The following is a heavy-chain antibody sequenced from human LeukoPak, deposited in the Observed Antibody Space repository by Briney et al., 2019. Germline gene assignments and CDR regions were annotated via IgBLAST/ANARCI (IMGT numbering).Heavy chain of an antibody. CDR1: GFTFSNAW. Sequence: NSGGSLRLSCAASGFTFSNAWMSWVRQAPGKGLEWVGRIKSNTDGGTTDYAAPVKGRFTISRDDSKNTLYLQMNGLKTEDTAVYYCTTLGDSSNCYYRKIGECWGQGTLITVSS. CDR3: TTLGDSSNCYYRKIGEC. V-gene: IGHV3-15*01. J-gene: IGHJ4*02. D-gene: IGHD6-13*01. CDR2: IKSNTDGGTT.